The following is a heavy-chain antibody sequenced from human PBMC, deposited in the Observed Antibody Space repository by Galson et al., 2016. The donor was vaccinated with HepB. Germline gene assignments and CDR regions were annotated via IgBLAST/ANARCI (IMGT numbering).Heavy chain of an antibody. V-gene: IGHV3-30*03. CDR1: GFSFSTYA. J-gene: IGHJ6*02. D-gene: IGHD2-2*01. CDR2: ISYDGSYS. CDR3: ARGRPYCSSTSCYPTYYYYYGMDV. Sequence: SLRLSCAASGFSFSTYAMHWVRQAPGKGLEWVALISYDGSYSYYADSVKGRFTISRDNSKNTLYLQMNGLRAEDTAVYYCARGRPYCSSTSCYPTYYYYYGMDVWGQGTTVTVSS.